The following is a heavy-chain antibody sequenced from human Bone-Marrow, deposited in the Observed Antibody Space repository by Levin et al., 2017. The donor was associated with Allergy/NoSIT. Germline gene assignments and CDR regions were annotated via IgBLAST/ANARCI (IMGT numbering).Heavy chain of an antibody. CDR1: GINLSSAA. J-gene: IGHJ5*02. CDR2: IVAGSGDT. CDR3: AAGPYADYVRWFDP. D-gene: IGHD3-10*02. Sequence: GASVKVSCKASGINLSSAALQWVRKGRGQDLEWIGWIVAGSGDTNYAEEFQERVTITRDMSTSTAYMELTRLTSEDTAVYYCAAGPYADYVRWFDPWGQGTLVTVTS. V-gene: IGHV1-58*01.